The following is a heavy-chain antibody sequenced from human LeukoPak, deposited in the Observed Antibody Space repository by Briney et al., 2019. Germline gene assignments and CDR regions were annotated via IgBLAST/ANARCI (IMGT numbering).Heavy chain of an antibody. CDR2: ISSSGDYI. J-gene: IGHJ3*02. D-gene: IGHD3-22*01. CDR1: GFPFSSYS. CDR3: AREGYDSSGPDAFDI. Sequence: PGGSLRLSCAASGFPFSSYSMNWVRQAPGKGLEWVSSISSSGDYISYADSVTGRLTISRDNAKNSLYLQMNSLRAEDTAVYYCAREGYDSSGPDAFDIWGQGTMVTVSS. V-gene: IGHV3-21*01.